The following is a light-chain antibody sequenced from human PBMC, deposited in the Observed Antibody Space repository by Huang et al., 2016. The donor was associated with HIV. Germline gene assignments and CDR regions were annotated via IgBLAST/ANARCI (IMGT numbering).Light chain of an antibody. V-gene: IGKV1-5*03. Sequence: DIQLTQSPSTLSASVGDRLTTTCRASQNISSWLAWYQQKPGKAPKLLIYKISSLERGVPSRFSGSGSGTKFTLTINSLQPDDIGTYYCQYGETFGQGSKVEVK. CDR2: KIS. J-gene: IGKJ1*01. CDR1: QNISSW. CDR3: QYGET.